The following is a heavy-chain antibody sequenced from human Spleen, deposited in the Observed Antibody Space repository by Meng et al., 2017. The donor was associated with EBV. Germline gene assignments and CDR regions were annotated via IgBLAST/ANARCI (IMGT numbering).Heavy chain of an antibody. D-gene: IGHD6-13*01. Sequence: LQGFGGGVVQPGRALRVSCPSSGFSFSNYVKQWVRQAPGEGLEWVAAIWFDGSIEYYADSVKCRFTISRDNSKNTLYLHMNSLRAEDTALYYCARPTQPYSRAPLDYWGQGTLVTVSS. J-gene: IGHJ4*02. CDR2: IWFDGSIE. CDR1: GFSFSNYV. CDR3: ARPTQPYSRAPLDY. V-gene: IGHV3-33*01.